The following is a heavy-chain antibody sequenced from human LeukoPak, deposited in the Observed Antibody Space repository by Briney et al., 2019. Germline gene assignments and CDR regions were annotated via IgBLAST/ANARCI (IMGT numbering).Heavy chain of an antibody. CDR1: GFTFSSYG. CDR3: AKAGANWFDP. V-gene: IGHV3-33*06. Sequence: PGGSLRLSCAASGFTFSSYGMHWVRQAPGKGLEWVAVIWYDGSNKYYADSVKGRLTISRDNSKNTLYLQMNSLRAEDTAIYYCAKAGANWFDPWGQGTLVTVSS. CDR2: IWYDGSNK. D-gene: IGHD3-10*01. J-gene: IGHJ5*02.